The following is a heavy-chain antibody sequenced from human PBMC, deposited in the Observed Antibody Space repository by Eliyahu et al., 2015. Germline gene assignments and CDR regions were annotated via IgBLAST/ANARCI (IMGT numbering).Heavy chain of an antibody. J-gene: IGHJ3*01. D-gene: IGHD5-24*01. CDR1: GFTFSSYA. CDR3: AKGEMATRVYDALDF. Sequence: AASGFTFSSYAMDWVRQAPGKRLEWVSGIGVSGGSTYYADSVKGRFTISRDNSKNTLYLQMNSLRAEDTAIYYCAKGEMATRVYDALDFWGQGTMVTVSS. V-gene: IGHV3-23*01. CDR2: IGVSGGST.